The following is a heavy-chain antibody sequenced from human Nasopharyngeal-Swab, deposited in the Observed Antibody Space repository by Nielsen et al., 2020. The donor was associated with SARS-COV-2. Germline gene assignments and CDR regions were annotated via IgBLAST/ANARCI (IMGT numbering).Heavy chain of an antibody. CDR3: AVRGRSMGVTAFDI. V-gene: IGHV3-23*01. Sequence: GESLKISCAASGFTFSSYAMSWVRQAPGKGLEWVSAISGSGGSTYYADFVKGRFTISRDNSKNTLYLQMNSLRAEDTAVYYCAVRGRSMGVTAFDIWGQGTMVTVSS. CDR1: GFTFSSYA. J-gene: IGHJ3*02. CDR2: ISGSGGST. D-gene: IGHD2/OR15-2a*01.